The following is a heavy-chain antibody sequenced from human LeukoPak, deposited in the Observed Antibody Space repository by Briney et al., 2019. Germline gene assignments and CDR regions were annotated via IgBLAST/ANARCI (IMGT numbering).Heavy chain of an antibody. D-gene: IGHD3-22*01. CDR3: ARAGGVSPYDTSAYPAAFDI. CDR1: GGSISSYH. Sequence: SETLSVTCTVSGGSISSYHWNWIRQPPGKGLAWIGYIYYCGSTNYNPSPQSRVTISVDTSKNQFSLKLTSVTAADTAVYYCARAGGVSPYDTSAYPAAFDIWGQGTMVTVSS. V-gene: IGHV4-59*01. J-gene: IGHJ3*02. CDR2: IYYCGST.